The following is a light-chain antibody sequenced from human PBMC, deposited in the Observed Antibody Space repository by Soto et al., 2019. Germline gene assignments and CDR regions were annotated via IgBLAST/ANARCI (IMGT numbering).Light chain of an antibody. Sequence: EVVLTQSPATLSLSPGERATLSCRASQSVSNYLAWYQQKPGQAPRLLIYHASSRATGITHRFSGSGSGRDFPLTISSREPDDVAVYYCQQRSSWPPNTFGQGTRLEIK. CDR3: QQRSSWPPNT. CDR2: HAS. V-gene: IGKV3-11*02. J-gene: IGKJ5*01. CDR1: QSVSNY.